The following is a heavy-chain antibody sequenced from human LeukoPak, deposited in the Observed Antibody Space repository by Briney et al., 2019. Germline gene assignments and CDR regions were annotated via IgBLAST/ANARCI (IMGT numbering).Heavy chain of an antibody. CDR1: GGSIRSLGYS. J-gene: IGHJ4*02. V-gene: IGHV4-61*05. CDR3: ARLHGGKGQYYFDY. CDR2: VYSGGNT. Sequence: SETLSLTCSVPGGSIRSLGYSWGWIRQPPGKGLEWIGYVYSGGNTNYNPSLKSRVTISVDTSMNQFSLNLSSVTAADTAAYYCARLHGGKGQYYFDYWGQGTLVTVSS. D-gene: IGHD4-23*01.